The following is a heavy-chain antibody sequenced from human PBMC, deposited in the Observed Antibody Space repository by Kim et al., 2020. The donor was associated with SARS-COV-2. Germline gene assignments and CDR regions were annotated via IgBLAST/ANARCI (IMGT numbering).Heavy chain of an antibody. CDR1: GFTFSSYG. Sequence: GGSLRLSCAASGFTFSSYGMHWVRQAPGKGLEWVAVIWYDGSNKYYADSVKGRFTISRDNSKNTLYLQMNSLRAEDTAVYYCARDPYGWGAAAFQMFGGYYYYGMDVWGQGTTVTVTS. CDR2: IWYDGSNK. D-gene: IGHD6-13*01. CDR3: ARDPYGWGAAAFQMFGGYYYYGMDV. J-gene: IGHJ6*02. V-gene: IGHV3-33*01.